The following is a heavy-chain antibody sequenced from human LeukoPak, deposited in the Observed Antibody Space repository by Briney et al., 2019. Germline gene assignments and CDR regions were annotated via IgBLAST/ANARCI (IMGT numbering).Heavy chain of an antibody. Sequence: SETLSLTCAVYGGSFSGYYWSWIRQPPGKGLEWIGEINHSGSTNYNPSLKSRVSISVDTSKNQFSLKLSSVTAADTAVYYCNYGDGGYFDYWGQGTLVTVSS. D-gene: IGHD4-17*01. V-gene: IGHV4-34*01. CDR3: NYGDGGYFDY. CDR2: INHSGST. J-gene: IGHJ4*02. CDR1: GGSFSGYY.